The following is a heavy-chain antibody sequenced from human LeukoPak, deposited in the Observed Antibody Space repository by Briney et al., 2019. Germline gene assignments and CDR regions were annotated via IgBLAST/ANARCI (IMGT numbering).Heavy chain of an antibody. J-gene: IGHJ4*02. Sequence: GGSLRLSCAASGFTFSSYAMSWVRKAPGKGLEWVSAISGSGGSTYYADSVKGRFTISRDNSKNTLYLQMNSLRAEDTAVYYCAKAPGGIAVADSFDYWGQGTLVTVSS. CDR3: AKAPGGIAVADSFDY. CDR2: ISGSGGST. V-gene: IGHV3-23*01. D-gene: IGHD6-19*01. CDR1: GFTFSSYA.